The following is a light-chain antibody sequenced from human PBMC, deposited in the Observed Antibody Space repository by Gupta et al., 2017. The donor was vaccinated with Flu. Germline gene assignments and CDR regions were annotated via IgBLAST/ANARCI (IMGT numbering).Light chain of an antibody. CDR1: QSLVHRDGNTN. J-gene: IGKJ3*01. CDR3: MQCAHWPPFT. V-gene: IGKV2-30*02. CDR2: NVS. Sequence: CRSSQSLVHRDGNTNLNWFQQRPGQSPRRLIYNVSNRDTGVPDRFSGSGSGTEFTLKISRVEAEDVGVYYCMQCAHWPPFTFGPGTRVEIK.